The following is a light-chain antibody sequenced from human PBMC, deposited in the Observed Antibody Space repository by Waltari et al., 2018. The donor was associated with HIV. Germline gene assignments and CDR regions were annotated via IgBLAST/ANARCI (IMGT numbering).Light chain of an antibody. CDR3: RSYAGSYTLYV. CDR2: DVS. CDR1: SSDVGGYNY. Sequence: QSALTQPRSVSGSPGQSVTISCSGTSSDVGGYNYVSWYQQHPGKAPKLMISDVSRRPSGVPDRFSGSKSGNTASLTISGLQAEDEADYYCRSYAGSYTLYVFGTGTKVTVL. V-gene: IGLV2-11*01. J-gene: IGLJ1*01.